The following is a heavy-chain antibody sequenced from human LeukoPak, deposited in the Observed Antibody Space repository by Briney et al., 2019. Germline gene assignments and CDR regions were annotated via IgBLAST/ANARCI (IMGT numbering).Heavy chain of an antibody. V-gene: IGHV4-39*01. CDR1: GGSISSGPYY. J-gene: IGHJ4*02. D-gene: IGHD3-22*01. CDR2: IYYGENT. Sequence: SETLSLTCTVSGGSISSGPYYWGWIRQPPGKGLEWIGNIYYGENTYYNPSLKSRVTISIDTSKSQFYLKLSSLTAADTAVYYCARRDDSSGYHKIFDYWGPGTLVTVSS. CDR3: ARRDDSSGYHKIFDY.